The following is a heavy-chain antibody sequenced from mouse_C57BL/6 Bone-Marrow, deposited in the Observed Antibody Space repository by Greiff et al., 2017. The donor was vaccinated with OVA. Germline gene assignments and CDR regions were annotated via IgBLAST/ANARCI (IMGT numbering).Heavy chain of an antibody. Sequence: EVHLVESGGGLVKPGGSLKLSCAASGFTFSDYGMHWVRQAPEKGLEWVAYISSGSSTIYYADTVKGRFTISRDNAKNTLFLQMTSLRSEDTAMYYCARGTGYYYAMDCWGQGTSVTVSS. J-gene: IGHJ4*01. CDR2: ISSGSSTI. V-gene: IGHV5-17*01. CDR3: ARGTGYYYAMDC. D-gene: IGHD4-1*01. CDR1: GFTFSDYG.